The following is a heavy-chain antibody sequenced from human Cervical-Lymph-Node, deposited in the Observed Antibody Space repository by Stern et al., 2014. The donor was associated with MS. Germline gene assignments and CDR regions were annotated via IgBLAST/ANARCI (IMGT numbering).Heavy chain of an antibody. D-gene: IGHD3-10*01. J-gene: IGHJ4*02. CDR3: GGEGHPHGSFYH. CDR2: IVPIFGST. Sequence: MQLVESGAEVKKPGSSVRVSCKASGGTLSSYGVSWVRQAPGQGPEWMGGIVPIFGSTNHAQEFPGKNTPRGDQSTNTGFLGPNHLASEDTAIYYRGGEGHPHGSFYHWGPGNPG. V-gene: IGHV1-69*01. CDR1: GGTLSSYG.